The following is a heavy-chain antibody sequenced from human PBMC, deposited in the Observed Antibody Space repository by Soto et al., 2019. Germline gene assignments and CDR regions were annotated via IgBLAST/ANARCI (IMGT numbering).Heavy chain of an antibody. CDR1: GFTFSSYA. D-gene: IGHD3-10*01. V-gene: IGHV3-23*01. CDR2: ISGSGGST. CDR3: AKGIGRYYYYGMDV. Sequence: GGSLRLSCAASGFTFSSYAMSWVRQAPGKGLEWVSAISGSGGSTYYADSVKGRFTISRDNSKNTLYLQMNSLRAEDTAVYYCAKGIGRYYYYGMDVWGQGTTVTVSS. J-gene: IGHJ6*02.